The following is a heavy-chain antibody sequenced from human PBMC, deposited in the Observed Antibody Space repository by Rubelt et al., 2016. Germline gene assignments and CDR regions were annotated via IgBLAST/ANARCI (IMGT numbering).Heavy chain of an antibody. CDR1: GYTFTDDI. V-gene: IGHV1-46*01. CDR2: INPSGGST. CDR3: ARGGIYSPDY. Sequence: QVQLVQSGAEVKKTGASVKVSCKASGYTFTDDIIHWVRQTPGQGLEWMGLINPSGGSTLSPQKFQGRVTMTTDTSTDIIYMELGGLRSDDTAGYYCARGGIYSPDYWGQGTLVTVSS. D-gene: IGHD3-16*01. J-gene: IGHJ4*02.